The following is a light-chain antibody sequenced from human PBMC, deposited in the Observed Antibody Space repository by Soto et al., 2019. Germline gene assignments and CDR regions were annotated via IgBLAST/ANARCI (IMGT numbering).Light chain of an antibody. V-gene: IGLV2-14*03. Sequence: QSALTQPASVSGSPGQSITISCTGTGSDVGGFKYVSWYQHHPGKAPKLIIYDVSGRPSGISDRFSGSKSGNTASLTISGLQAEDEADYYCSSYTSSTALDLVFGGWTKLTVL. CDR3: SSYTSSTALDLV. CDR1: GSDVGGFKY. CDR2: DVS. J-gene: IGLJ2*01.